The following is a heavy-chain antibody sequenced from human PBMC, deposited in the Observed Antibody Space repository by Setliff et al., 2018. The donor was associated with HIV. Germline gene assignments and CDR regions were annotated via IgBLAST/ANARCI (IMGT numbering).Heavy chain of an antibody. D-gene: IGHD2-21*01. CDR2: IDPNSGGT. CDR1: GYTFGGNY. CDR3: SRDVGVTVRGNALEY. Sequence: ASVNVSCAASGYTFGGNYMHWVRQAPGQGLEWMGWIDPNSGGTNYEQKCEGRVTMTRDTTVNTVYIAVSSLISDDTAVYYCSRDVGVTVRGNALEYWGQGIPVTVSS. V-gene: IGHV1-2*02. J-gene: IGHJ4*02.